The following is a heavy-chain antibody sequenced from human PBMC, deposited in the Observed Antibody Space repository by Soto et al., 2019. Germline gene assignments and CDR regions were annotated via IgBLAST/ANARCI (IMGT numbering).Heavy chain of an antibody. J-gene: IGHJ5*02. CDR1: GGTFVSSA. D-gene: IGHD2-8*01. V-gene: IGHV1-69*01. Sequence: QVQLLQSGAELREPGSSVRVSCTPSGGTFVSSAFAWVRQAPGGKIEWMGGIIPILGSIKYAEKFLGRLTIRADDSSRTAYLELSSLTFDDTAVYFCAKKNPHGDSNKAWLDPWGQGTLFTVST. CDR3: AKKNPHGDSNKAWLDP. CDR2: IIPILGSI.